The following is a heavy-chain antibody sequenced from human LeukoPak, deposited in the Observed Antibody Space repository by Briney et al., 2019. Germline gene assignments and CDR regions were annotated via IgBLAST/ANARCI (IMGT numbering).Heavy chain of an antibody. CDR3: ARAFNLIAAAGLWYFDY. CDR1: GYTFTSYY. D-gene: IGHD6-13*01. Sequence: ASVKVSCKASGYTFTSYYMHWVRQAPGQGLEWMGIINPSCGSTSYAQKFQGRVTMTRDTSTSTVYMELSSLRSEDTAVYYCARAFNLIAAAGLWYFDYWGQGTLVTVSS. CDR2: INPSCGST. V-gene: IGHV1-46*01. J-gene: IGHJ4*02.